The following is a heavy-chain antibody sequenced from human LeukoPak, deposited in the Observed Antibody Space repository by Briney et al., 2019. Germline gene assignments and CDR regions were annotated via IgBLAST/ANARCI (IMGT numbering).Heavy chain of an antibody. CDR3: GIYDSSGYYWGY. V-gene: IGHV3-21*01. Sequence: KTGGSLRLSCAASGFTFSSYSMNWVRQAPGKGLEWVSSISSSSSYIYYADSVKGRFTISRDNAKNSLYLQMNSLRAEDTAVYYCGIYDSSGYYWGYWGQGTLVTVSS. CDR1: GFTFSSYS. J-gene: IGHJ4*02. D-gene: IGHD3-22*01. CDR2: ISSSSSYI.